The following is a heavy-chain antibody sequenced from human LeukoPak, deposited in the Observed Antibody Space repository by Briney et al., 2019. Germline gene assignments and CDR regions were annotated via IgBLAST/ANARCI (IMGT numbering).Heavy chain of an antibody. D-gene: IGHD5-12*01. J-gene: IGHJ6*03. V-gene: IGHV3-23*01. Sequence: GGSLRLSCEASGFTFSTFAMIWVRQPPGKGLEWVSSIFPSGGEIHYADSVRGRFTISRDNSKSTLSLQMNSLRAEDTAVYYCAKGGGYEAQYYYSWTSGAKGPRSPSP. CDR3: AKGGGYEAQYYYSWTS. CDR1: GFTFSTFA. CDR2: IFPSGGEI.